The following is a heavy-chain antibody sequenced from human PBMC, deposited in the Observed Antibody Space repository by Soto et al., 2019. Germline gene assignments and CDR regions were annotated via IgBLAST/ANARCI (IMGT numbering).Heavy chain of an antibody. D-gene: IGHD3-22*01. J-gene: IGHJ4*02. CDR1: GYNFFDYW. CDR2: IYPGDSDT. Sequence: GESLKISCRGSGYNFFDYWIGWVRQMPGIGLEWMAIIYPGDSDTRYSPSFQGQVTISADQSISTAYLQWSSLEASDIAMYYCARRDSSGYYDYWGQGTLVTVSS. CDR3: ARRDSSGYYDY. V-gene: IGHV5-51*01.